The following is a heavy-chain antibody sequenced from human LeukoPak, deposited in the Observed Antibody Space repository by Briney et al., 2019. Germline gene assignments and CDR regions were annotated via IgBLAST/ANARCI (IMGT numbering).Heavy chain of an antibody. CDR3: ARRVIVVGLDY. CDR1: GFTFSRYS. V-gene: IGHV3-21*01. J-gene: IGHJ4*02. Sequence: GGSLRLSCAASGFTFSRYSMNWVRQAPGKGLEWVSSISSSRNYIYYADSVKGRFTISRDNAKNSLYLQMNSLRAEDTAVYYCARRVIVVGLDYWGQGTLVTVSS. D-gene: IGHD3-22*01. CDR2: ISSSRNYI.